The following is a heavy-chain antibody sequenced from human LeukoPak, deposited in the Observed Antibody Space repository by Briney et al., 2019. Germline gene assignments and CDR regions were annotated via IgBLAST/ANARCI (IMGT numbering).Heavy chain of an antibody. CDR2: LSDSNGTT. V-gene: IGHV3-23*01. CDR3: VRGPARGCGDFPFEF. D-gene: IGHD2-21*01. CDR1: GLAFNDYL. J-gene: IGHJ4*02. Sequence: GASLRLSCAASGLAFNDYLMSWVRQAPGKGLEWVSTLSDSNGTTYYADSVTGRFTVSRDTSENTLYLQMNSLRSEDTAICSCVRGPARGCGDFPFEFWGQVILVTAS.